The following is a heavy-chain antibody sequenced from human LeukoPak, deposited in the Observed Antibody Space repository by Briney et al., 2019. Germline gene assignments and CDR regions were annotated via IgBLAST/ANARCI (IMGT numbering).Heavy chain of an antibody. J-gene: IGHJ6*04. V-gene: IGHV3-74*01. Sequence: PGGSLRLSCAASGFTFSTYWMHWVRQAPGKGLVWVSRINADGTGTAYADSVTGRFTISRDNAKNTLYLQMTSLSAEDTAVYYCAELGITMIGGVWGKGTTVTISS. CDR1: GFTFSTYW. D-gene: IGHD3-10*02. CDR3: AELGITMIGGV. CDR2: INADGTGT.